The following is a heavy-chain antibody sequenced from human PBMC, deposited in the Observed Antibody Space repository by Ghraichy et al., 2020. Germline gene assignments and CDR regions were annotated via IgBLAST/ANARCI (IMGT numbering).Heavy chain of an antibody. CDR3: ARDLWVTAPGI. J-gene: IGHJ3*02. D-gene: IGHD2-21*02. CDR2: IKHDGSET. CDR1: GFTFSRYW. Sequence: GSLRLSCAASGFTFSRYWMTWVRQAPGKGLECVANIKHDGSETYYVDSVKGRFTISRDNARNSLYLQLNRLRAEDTAVYYCARDLWVTAPGIWGQGTMVTVSS. V-gene: IGHV3-7*01.